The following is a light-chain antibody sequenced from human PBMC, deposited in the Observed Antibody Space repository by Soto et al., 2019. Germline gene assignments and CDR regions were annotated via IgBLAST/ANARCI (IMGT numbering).Light chain of an antibody. CDR3: QQRSNWSPMIT. V-gene: IGKV3D-20*02. Sequence: IVLTKTQDTLSLSTGERATPSCRAGQSVSSNYLAWYQQKLGQAPRLLIYDASRRAAGIPDRFSGSGSGTDFTLTISSLEPEDFAVYYCQQRSNWSPMITFGQGRLLEI. J-gene: IGKJ5*01. CDR2: DAS. CDR1: QSVSSNY.